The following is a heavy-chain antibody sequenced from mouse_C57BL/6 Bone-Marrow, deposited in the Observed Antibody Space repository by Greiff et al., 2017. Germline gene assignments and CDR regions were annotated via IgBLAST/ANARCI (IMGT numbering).Heavy chain of an antibody. V-gene: IGHV5-16*01. CDR3: ARIFLCGFAY. D-gene: IGHD2-3*01. CDR2: INYDGSST. J-gene: IGHJ3*01. Sequence: EVKLVESEGGLVQPGSSMKLSCTASGFTFSDYYMAWVRQVPDKGLEWVANINYDGSSTYYLDSLKSRFIISRDNEKNILYLQMSSLKSEDTATYYCARIFLCGFAYWGQGPLVTVSA. CDR1: GFTFSDYY.